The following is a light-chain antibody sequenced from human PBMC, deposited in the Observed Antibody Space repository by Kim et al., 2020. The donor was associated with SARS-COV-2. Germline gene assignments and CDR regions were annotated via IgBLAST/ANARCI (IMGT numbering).Light chain of an antibody. J-gene: IGLJ2*01. V-gene: IGLV3-21*04. CDR1: NIGSKT. Sequence: SYELIQPPSVSVAPGKTARITCGGNNIGSKTVHWYQQKPGQAPVLVIYYDSDRPSGIPERFSGSNSGKVATLTISRVEAGDEADYYCQVCDSSSDHVVFGGGTKLTVL. CDR3: QVCDSSSDHVV. CDR2: YDS.